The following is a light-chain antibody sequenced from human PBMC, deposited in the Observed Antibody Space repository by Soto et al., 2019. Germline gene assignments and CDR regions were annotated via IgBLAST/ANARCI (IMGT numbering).Light chain of an antibody. J-gene: IGKJ2*01. V-gene: IGKV1-39*01. CDR2: SAS. CDR3: QQTYSAPPM. CDR1: QGITDY. Sequence: DIQMTQSPSSLSASVGDRVAITCRAGQGITDYLNWYQQKAGKAPKLLISSASRLQSGVPSRFSGYRSGTDFTLTINSLQHEFFATYDSQQTYSAPPMFGQGTKRE.